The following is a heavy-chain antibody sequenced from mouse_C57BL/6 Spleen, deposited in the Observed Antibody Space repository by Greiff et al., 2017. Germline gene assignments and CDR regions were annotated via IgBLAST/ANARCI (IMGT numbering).Heavy chain of an antibody. V-gene: IGHV1-82*01. CDR3: ASLYYYGRGDAMDY. Sequence: VQGVESGPELVKPGASVKISCKASGYAFSSSWMNWVKQRPGKGLEWIGRIYPGDGDTNYNGKFKGKATLTADKSSSTAYMQLSSLTSEDSAVYFCASLYYYGRGDAMDYWGQVTSVTVSS. CDR2: IYPGDGDT. J-gene: IGHJ4*01. CDR1: GYAFSSSW. D-gene: IGHD1-1*01.